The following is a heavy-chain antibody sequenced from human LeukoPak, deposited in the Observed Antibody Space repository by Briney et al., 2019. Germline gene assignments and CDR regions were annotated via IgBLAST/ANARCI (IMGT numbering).Heavy chain of an antibody. CDR2: IYPGDSDT. J-gene: IGHJ4*02. CDR1: GYIFTSYW. D-gene: IGHD3-10*01. V-gene: IGHV5-51*01. CDR3: ARDMEYYYGSGSYFDY. Sequence: GESLKISCKGSGYIFTSYWIGWVRQLPRKGLEWMGIIYPGDSDTKYSTSFQGQVTISDDKSIRTAYLQWISLKGSDTAMDYCARDMEYYYGSGSYFDYWGQGTLVTVS.